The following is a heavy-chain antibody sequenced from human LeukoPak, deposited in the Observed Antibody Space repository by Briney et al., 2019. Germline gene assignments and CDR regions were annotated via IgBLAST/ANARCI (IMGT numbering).Heavy chain of an antibody. D-gene: IGHD2-2*01. CDR3: ASLDCSSTSGYGDDAFDI. V-gene: IGHV3-21*01. J-gene: IGHJ3*02. CDR2: ISSSSSYI. Sequence: GGSLRLSCAASGFTFSSYSMNWVRQAPGKGLEWVSSISSSSSYIYYADSVKGRFTISRDNAKNSLYLQMNSLRAEDTAVYYCASLDCSSTSGYGDDAFDIWGQGTMVTVSS. CDR1: GFTFSSYS.